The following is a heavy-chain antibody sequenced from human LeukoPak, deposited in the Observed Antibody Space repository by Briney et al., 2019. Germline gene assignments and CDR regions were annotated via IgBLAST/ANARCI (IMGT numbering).Heavy chain of an antibody. Sequence: PSETLSLTCTVSGGSISYYYWMWIRQPPGKGLEWIGYIYYSGGTHYNPSLKSRVTMLVDTSKNQFSLKLTAVTAADTAVYYCARERRYCGGDCYQYYFDYWGQGTLVTVSS. D-gene: IGHD2-21*02. CDR2: IYYSGGT. J-gene: IGHJ4*02. CDR1: GGSISYYY. CDR3: ARERRYCGGDCYQYYFDY. V-gene: IGHV4-59*01.